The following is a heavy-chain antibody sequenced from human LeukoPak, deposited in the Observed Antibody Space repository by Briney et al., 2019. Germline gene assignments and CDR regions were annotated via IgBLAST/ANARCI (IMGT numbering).Heavy chain of an antibody. V-gene: IGHV3-33*08. Sequence: PGGSLRLSCAASGFTFSTYGMNWVRQAPGKGLEWVAVIWYDGSNKYYADSVKGRFTISRDNSKNTLYLQMNSLRAEDTAVYYCARDQITIFGVANSYNWFDPWGQGTLVTVSS. CDR3: ARDQITIFGVANSYNWFDP. CDR1: GFTFSTYG. CDR2: IWYDGSNK. J-gene: IGHJ5*02. D-gene: IGHD3-3*01.